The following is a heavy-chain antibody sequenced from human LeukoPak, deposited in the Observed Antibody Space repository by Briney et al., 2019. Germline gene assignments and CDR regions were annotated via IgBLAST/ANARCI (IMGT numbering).Heavy chain of an antibody. CDR1: GFSFSSGGVG. CDR2: IYENDEK. J-gene: IGHJ3*02. Sequence: ESGPTLVNPTQTLTLTCTLSGFSFSSGGVGVGWIRQPPGGALEWLGVIYENDEKLYSSSLQNRLSITKDTSKNRVVLTMANMAPVDTATYYCAHRHRGVASDIWGQGTMVTVSS. CDR3: AHRHRGVASDI. D-gene: IGHD2-15*01. V-gene: IGHV2-5*01.